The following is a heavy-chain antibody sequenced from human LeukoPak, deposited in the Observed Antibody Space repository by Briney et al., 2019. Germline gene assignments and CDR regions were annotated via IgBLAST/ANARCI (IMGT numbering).Heavy chain of an antibody. CDR3: ATFIAVAGNFDY. Sequence: PSQTLSLTCAVSGGSISSGGYSWSWIRQPPGKGLEWIGYIYHSGSTYYNPSLKSRVTISVDTSKNQFSLKLSSVTVADTAVYYCATFIAVAGNFDYWGQGTLVTVSS. D-gene: IGHD6-19*01. J-gene: IGHJ4*02. V-gene: IGHV4-30-2*05. CDR2: IYHSGST. CDR1: GGSISSGGYS.